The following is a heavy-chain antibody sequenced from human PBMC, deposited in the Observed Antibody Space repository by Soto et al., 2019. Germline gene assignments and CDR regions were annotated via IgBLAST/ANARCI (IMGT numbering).Heavy chain of an antibody. J-gene: IGHJ1*01. D-gene: IGHD3-16*01. CDR2: IKVGSSRI. CDR3: VRSPKIGVRGAF. Sequence: GGSLRLSCIGSGFSFSAYNMNWVRQAPGKGLEWVSSIKVGSSRIYQPDSMKGRFTISRDDARNSVYLQINSLRAEDTALYFCVRSPKIGVRGAFWGRGTQVTVSS. V-gene: IGHV3-21*01. CDR1: GFSFSAYN.